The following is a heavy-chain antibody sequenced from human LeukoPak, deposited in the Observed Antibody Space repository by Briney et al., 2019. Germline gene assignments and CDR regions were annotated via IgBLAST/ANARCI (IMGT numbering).Heavy chain of an antibody. D-gene: IGHD1-26*01. CDR2: IYYSGST. CDR1: GGSISSYY. Sequence: SETLSLTCTVSGGSISSYYWSWIRQPPGKGLEWIGYIYYSGSTNYNPSLKSRVTISVDTSKNQFSLKLSSVTAADTAVYYCAREVYREAFDIWGQRTMVTVSS. J-gene: IGHJ3*02. V-gene: IGHV4-59*01. CDR3: AREVYREAFDI.